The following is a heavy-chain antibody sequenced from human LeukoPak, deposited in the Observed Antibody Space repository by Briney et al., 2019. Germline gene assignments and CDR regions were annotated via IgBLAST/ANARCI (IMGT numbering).Heavy chain of an antibody. Sequence: RESLKISCKGSGYSFTTYWIGWVRQMPGKGLEWMGIIYPGESDTRYSPSFQGQVTFSVDKSISTAYLQWSSLRASDTAMYYCARHPSGSRLGGNSILYLDVWGQGTMVTVFS. CDR2: IYPGESDT. D-gene: IGHD4-23*01. V-gene: IGHV5-51*01. CDR3: ARHPSGSRLGGNSILYLDV. J-gene: IGHJ3*01. CDR1: GYSFTTYW.